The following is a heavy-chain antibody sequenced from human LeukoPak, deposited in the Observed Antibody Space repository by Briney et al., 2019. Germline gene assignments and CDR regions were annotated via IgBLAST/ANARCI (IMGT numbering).Heavy chain of an antibody. J-gene: IGHJ4*02. D-gene: IGHD4-17*01. CDR2: ISHDGSKK. Sequence: GGSLRLSCAASGFTFSSYGMHWVRQAPGKGLEWVAVISHDGSKKYYADSVKGRFTISRDNSKNTLYLQMNSLRAEDTAVYYCARDTQHDYGDYSPATFDYWGQGTLVTVSS. CDR1: GFTFSSYG. V-gene: IGHV3-30*03. CDR3: ARDTQHDYGDYSPATFDY.